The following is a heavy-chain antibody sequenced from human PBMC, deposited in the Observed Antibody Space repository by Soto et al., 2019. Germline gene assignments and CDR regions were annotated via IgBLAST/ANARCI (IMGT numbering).Heavy chain of an antibody. D-gene: IGHD5-12*01. CDR3: VREGEYSGYGIRG. V-gene: IGHV6-1*01. CDR2: TYYRSKWYN. J-gene: IGHJ4*02. Sequence: SQTLSLTCAISGDSVSSNSAAWNWIRQSPSRGLEWLGRTYYRSKWYNEYAVSVKSRIIIKPDTSKNQFSLQLNSVTPEDTAVYYSVREGEYSGYGIRGWGQGTQVTVSS. CDR1: GDSVSSNSAA.